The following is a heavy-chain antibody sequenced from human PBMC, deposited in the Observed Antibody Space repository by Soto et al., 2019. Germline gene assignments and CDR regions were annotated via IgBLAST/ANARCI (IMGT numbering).Heavy chain of an antibody. Sequence: VQLVESGGGVVQPGRSLRLSCAASGFTFSSYAMHWVRQAPGKGLEWVAVISYDGSNKYYADSVKGRFTISRDNSKNTLYLQMNSLRAEDTAVYYCARLLLSPVGATPYDAFDIWGQGTMVTVSS. V-gene: IGHV3-30-3*01. CDR2: ISYDGSNK. CDR3: ARLLLSPVGATPYDAFDI. D-gene: IGHD1-26*01. CDR1: GFTFSSYA. J-gene: IGHJ3*02.